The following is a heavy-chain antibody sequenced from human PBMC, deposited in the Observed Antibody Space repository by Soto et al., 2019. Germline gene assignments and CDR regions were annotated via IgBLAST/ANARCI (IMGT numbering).Heavy chain of an antibody. CDR1: GYTFTSYA. CDR3: ARGYCISTSCSGFDY. V-gene: IGHV1-3*01. J-gene: IGHJ4*02. D-gene: IGHD2-2*01. Sequence: ASVKVSCKASGYTFTSYAMHWVRQAPGQRLEWMGWINAGNGNTKYSQKFRGRVTITRDTSASTAYMELSSLRSEDTAVYYCARGYCISTSCSGFDYWGQGTLVTVSS. CDR2: INAGNGNT.